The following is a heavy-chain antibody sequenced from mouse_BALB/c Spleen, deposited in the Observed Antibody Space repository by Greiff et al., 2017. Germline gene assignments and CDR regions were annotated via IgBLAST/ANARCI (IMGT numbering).Heavy chain of an antibody. CDR1: GFSLTSYG. D-gene: IGHD1-1*01. CDR3: ARNFAPPHYYGRGYFDV. V-gene: IGHV2-2*02. Sequence: QVQLKESGPGLVQPSQSLSITCTVSGFSLTSYGVHWVRQSPGKGLEWLGVIWSGGSTDYNAAFISRLSISKDNSKSQVFFKMNSLQANDTAIYYCARNFAPPHYYGRGYFDVWGAGTTVTVSS. CDR2: IWSGGST. J-gene: IGHJ1*01.